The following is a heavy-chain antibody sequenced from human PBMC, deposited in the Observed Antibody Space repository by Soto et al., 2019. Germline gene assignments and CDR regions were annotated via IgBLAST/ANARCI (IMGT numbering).Heavy chain of an antibody. CDR2: ISAYNGNT. Sequence: QVQLVQSGAEVKKPGASVKVSCKASGYTFTSYGISWVRQAPGQGLEWMGWISAYNGNTNCAQKLQGRVTMTTDTYTSTAYMELRSLRSDDTAVYYCARDEARRYGDYMDAFDIWGQGTMVTVSS. CDR3: ARDEARRYGDYMDAFDI. D-gene: IGHD4-17*01. V-gene: IGHV1-18*01. CDR1: GYTFTSYG. J-gene: IGHJ3*02.